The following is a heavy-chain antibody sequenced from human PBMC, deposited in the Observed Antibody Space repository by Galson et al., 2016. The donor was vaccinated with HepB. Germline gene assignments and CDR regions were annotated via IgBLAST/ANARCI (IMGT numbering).Heavy chain of an antibody. J-gene: IGHJ5*02. CDR2: TYYRSKWYN. Sequence: CAISGDSVSTNSAAWNWIRQSPSRGLEWLGRTYYRSKWYNAYALSVKSRITINPDTSKNQISLQLNSVTPGDTAVYYCARAEANWDGGGDNWFDPWGQGTLVTVSS. D-gene: IGHD7-27*01. CDR3: ARAEANWDGGGDNWFDP. CDR1: GDSVSTNSAA. V-gene: IGHV6-1*01.